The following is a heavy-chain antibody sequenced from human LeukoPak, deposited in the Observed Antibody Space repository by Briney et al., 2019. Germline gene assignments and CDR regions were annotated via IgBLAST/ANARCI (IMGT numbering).Heavy chain of an antibody. V-gene: IGHV3-23*01. J-gene: IGHJ4*02. CDR1: GFTFSSIA. D-gene: IGHD3-10*01. Sequence: GGSLRLSCAASGFTFSSIAMSWVGQAPGKGREGFSAISGSGSSTYYADSVKGRFTISRDNSKNTLYLQMNSLRAEDTAVYYCVCMVRGSPGGDYWGQGTLVTVSS. CDR3: VCMVRGSPGGDY. CDR2: ISGSGSST.